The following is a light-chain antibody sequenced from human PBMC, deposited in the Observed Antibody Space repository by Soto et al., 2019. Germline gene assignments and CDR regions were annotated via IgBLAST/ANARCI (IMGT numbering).Light chain of an antibody. CDR2: GAS. CDR3: QQYHNWPPQYT. J-gene: IGKJ2*01. Sequence: EIVMTQSPASLSVSPGEGATISCRASQTVASNLAWYQQKPGQAPRLLIHGASTRATGVPARFSGSGSGTDFTLTISSLQSEDFAVYYCQQYHNWPPQYTFGQGTKLQIK. CDR1: QTVASN. V-gene: IGKV3-15*01.